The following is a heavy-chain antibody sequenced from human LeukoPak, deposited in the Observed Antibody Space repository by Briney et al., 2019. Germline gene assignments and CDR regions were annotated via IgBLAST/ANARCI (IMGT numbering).Heavy chain of an antibody. CDR3: AKEGHDLVGATKDDAFDI. V-gene: IGHV3-30-3*02. D-gene: IGHD1-26*01. CDR2: ISYDGSNK. J-gene: IGHJ3*02. Sequence: PGGSLRLSCAASGFTFSSYAMHWVRQAPGKGLEWVAVISYDGSNKYYADSVKGRFTISRDNSKNTLYLQMNSLRAEDTAVYYCAKEGHDLVGATKDDAFDIWGQGTMVTVSS. CDR1: GFTFSSYA.